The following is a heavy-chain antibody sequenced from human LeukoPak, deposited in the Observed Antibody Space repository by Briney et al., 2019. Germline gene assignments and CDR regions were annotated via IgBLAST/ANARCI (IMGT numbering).Heavy chain of an antibody. CDR2: TRSKANSYAT. CDR3: TRLYSSSRIDYFDY. D-gene: IGHD6-13*01. J-gene: IGHJ4*02. V-gene: IGHV3-73*01. Sequence: GGSPRLSRAASGFTFSGSAMHWVRQASGKRLGWVSRTRSKANSYATAYAASVKGRFTISRDDSKNTAYLQMNSLKTEDTAVYYCTRLYSSSRIDYFDYWGQGALVTVSS. CDR1: GFTFSGSA.